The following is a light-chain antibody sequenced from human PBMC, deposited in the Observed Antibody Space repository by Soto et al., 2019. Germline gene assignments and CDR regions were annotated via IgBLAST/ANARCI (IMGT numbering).Light chain of an antibody. J-gene: IGLJ1*01. V-gene: IGLV2-14*03. Sequence: QSALTQPASLSGSPGQSITISCSGTSSDIGSYNHVAWYQQFPGKSPKLMIYAVNDRPPGVSDRFSGSKSGITASLTISGLQTEDEADYYCISYTDRQSYLFGTGTKVTVL. CDR3: ISYTDRQSYL. CDR1: SSDIGSYNH. CDR2: AVN.